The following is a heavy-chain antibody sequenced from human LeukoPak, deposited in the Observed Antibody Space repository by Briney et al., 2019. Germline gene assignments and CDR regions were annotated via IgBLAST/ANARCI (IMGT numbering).Heavy chain of an antibody. CDR3: ARQLWNYFDY. J-gene: IGHJ4*02. Sequence: SETLSLTCTVSGGSISSYYWSWIRQPPGKGLEWIGYIYYSGSTNYNPSLKSRVTISVDTSKNQFSLKLSSVTAADTAVYYCARQLWNYFDYWGQGTLVTVSS. CDR1: GGSISSYY. V-gene: IGHV4-59*08. D-gene: IGHD5-18*01. CDR2: IYYSGST.